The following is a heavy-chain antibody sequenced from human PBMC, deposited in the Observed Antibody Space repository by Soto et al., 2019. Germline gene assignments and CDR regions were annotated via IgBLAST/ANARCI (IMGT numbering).Heavy chain of an antibody. CDR2: IIPTFGTT. CDR3: AGASDSTWYNWLDP. D-gene: IGHD4-4*01. J-gene: IGHJ5*02. Sequence: VKVSCKAPGGNFSSNGIRWVRQAPGQGLELMGGIIPTFGTTNYAHKFRGRVTITADESTGTAYMELSSLRSDDTAVYYCAGASDSTWYNWLDPWGQGTLVTVSS. V-gene: IGHV1-69*01. CDR1: GGNFSSNG.